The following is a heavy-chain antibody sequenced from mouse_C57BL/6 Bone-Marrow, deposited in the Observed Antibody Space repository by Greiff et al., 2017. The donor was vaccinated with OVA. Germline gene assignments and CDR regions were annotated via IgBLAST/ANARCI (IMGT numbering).Heavy chain of an antibody. D-gene: IGHD2-5*01. J-gene: IGHJ3*01. V-gene: IGHV1-50*01. CDR2: IDPSDSYT. Sequence: QVQLQQPGAELVKPGASVKLSCKASGYTFASYWMQWVKQRPGQGLEWIGEIDPSDSYTNYNQKFKGKATLTVDTSSSTAYMQLSSLTSEDSAVYYCALYSKFAYWGQGTLVTVSA. CDR1: GYTFASYW. CDR3: ALYSKFAY.